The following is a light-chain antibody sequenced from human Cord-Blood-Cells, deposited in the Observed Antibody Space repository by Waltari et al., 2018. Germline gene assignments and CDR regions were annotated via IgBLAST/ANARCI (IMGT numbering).Light chain of an antibody. Sequence: AIRITQSPSSLSASTGDRVTITCRASQGISSYLAWYQQKPGKAPKLLIYAASTLQSGVPSRFSGSGSGTDFTLTISGLQSEDFATYYCQQYYSYPLVTFGQGTRLEIK. J-gene: IGKJ5*01. CDR1: QGISSY. CDR2: AAS. V-gene: IGKV1-8*01. CDR3: QQYYSYPLVT.